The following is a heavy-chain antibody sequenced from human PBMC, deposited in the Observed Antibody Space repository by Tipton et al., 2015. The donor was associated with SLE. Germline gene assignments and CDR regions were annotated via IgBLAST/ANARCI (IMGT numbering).Heavy chain of an antibody. J-gene: IGHJ3*02. CDR1: GGSFSGYY. Sequence: TLSLTCAVYGGSFSGYYWSWIRQPPGKGLEWIGEINHSGSTNYNPSLKRRVTISVDTSKNQFSLKLSSVTAADTAVYYCARAQRGPIRAFDIWCQGTMVTVSS. CDR3: ARAQRGPIRAFDI. CDR2: INHSGST. D-gene: IGHD3/OR15-3a*01. V-gene: IGHV4-34*01.